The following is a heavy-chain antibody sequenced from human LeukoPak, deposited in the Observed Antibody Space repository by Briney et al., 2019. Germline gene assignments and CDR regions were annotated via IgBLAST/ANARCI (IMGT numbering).Heavy chain of an antibody. CDR2: IYTSGST. V-gene: IGHV4-4*07. D-gene: IGHD2-2*01. CDR1: GGSISSYY. Sequence: PSETLSLTCTVSGGSISSYYWSWIRQPAGKGLEWTGRIYTSGSTNYNPSLKSRVTMSVDTSRNHFSLKLSSVTAADTAVYYCARSGTSPRNFDYWGQGTLVTVSS. J-gene: IGHJ4*02. CDR3: ARSGTSPRNFDY.